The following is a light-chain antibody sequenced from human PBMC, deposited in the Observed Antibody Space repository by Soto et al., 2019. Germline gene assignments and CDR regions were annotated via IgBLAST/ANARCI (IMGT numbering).Light chain of an antibody. CDR1: SSDVGAYNF. CDR2: EVN. CDR3: CSYAGRNKLRV. V-gene: IGLV2-8*01. Sequence: QSVLTQPASVSGSPGQSITISCTGTSSDVGAYNFVSWYQQFPGKAPKLMIYEVNKRPSGVPDRFSGSKSGNTASLTVSGLQAEDEGDYYCCSYAGRNKLRVFGTGTKLTVL. J-gene: IGLJ1*01.